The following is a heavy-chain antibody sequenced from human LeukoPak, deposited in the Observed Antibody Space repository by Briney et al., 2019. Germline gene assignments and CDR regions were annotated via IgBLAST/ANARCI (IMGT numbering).Heavy chain of an antibody. CDR3: ARTHADSSSWYYYGMDV. Sequence: SETLSLTCTVSGGSISSYYWSWIRQPPGKGLEWIGYIYYSGSTYYNPSLKSRVTISVDTSKNQFSLKLSSVTAADTAVYYCARTHADSSSWYYYGMDVWGQGTTVTVSS. J-gene: IGHJ6*02. CDR1: GGSISSYY. CDR2: IYYSGST. V-gene: IGHV4-59*08. D-gene: IGHD6-13*01.